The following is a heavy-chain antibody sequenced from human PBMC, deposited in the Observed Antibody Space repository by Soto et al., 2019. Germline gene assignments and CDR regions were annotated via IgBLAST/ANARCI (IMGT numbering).Heavy chain of an antibody. CDR3: TRLISAAQDS. J-gene: IGHJ4*02. CDR2: VRDSAYNYAT. D-gene: IGHD3-10*01. CDR1: GFVFKDAS. V-gene: IGHV3-73*01. Sequence: EVLLVESGGGLVQPGGSLKLSCAASGFVFKDASIHWVRQVSGKGLERVGRVRDSAYNYATAYAASVKGRFTISRDDSTNTAYLQMNRLKTEDTAIYYCTRLISAAQDSWGQGTLVTVSS.